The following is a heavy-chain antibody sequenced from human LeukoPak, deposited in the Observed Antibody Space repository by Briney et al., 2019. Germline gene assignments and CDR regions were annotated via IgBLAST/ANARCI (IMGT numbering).Heavy chain of an antibody. CDR3: ARSSGVVIHNWFDP. Sequence: SETLSLTCTVPGGSIRSSSYYWGWIRQPPGKGLEWIGTIFYGGSTYYNPSLKSRVTISVDTSKNQFSLKLSSVTAAATAVYYCARSSGVVIHNWFDPWGQGTLVTVSS. CDR2: IFYGGST. D-gene: IGHD3-3*01. V-gene: IGHV4-39*01. CDR1: GGSIRSSSYY. J-gene: IGHJ5*02.